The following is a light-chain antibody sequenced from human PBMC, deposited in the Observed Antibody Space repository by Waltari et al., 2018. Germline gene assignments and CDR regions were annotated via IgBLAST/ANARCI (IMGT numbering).Light chain of an antibody. CDR2: GGS. V-gene: IGKV1-39*01. CDR1: QNMSPY. J-gene: IGKJ1*01. Sequence: DIQMTPSPSSLSSSVGDRFTITCRASQNMSPYVNWYQQKPGKVPEVLIYGGSSLQGGVPSRFSGVGSGTDFTLTIDSLQPEDLATYYCQQSHTPPWTFGQGNKVEIK. CDR3: QQSHTPPWT.